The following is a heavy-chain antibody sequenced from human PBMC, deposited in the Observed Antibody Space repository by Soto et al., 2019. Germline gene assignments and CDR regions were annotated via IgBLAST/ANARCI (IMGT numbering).Heavy chain of an antibody. V-gene: IGHV3-30-3*02. Sequence: PGWSLRLSCAASGVTFSSYAMHWVRQAPGKGLEWVADISYDGSNKYYADSVKGRFTISRDNSKNTLYLQMNSLRAEDTAVYYYAKSQARYSTSPSSYFNGFSYCCYGRDVWGQGTTVTVSS. J-gene: IGHJ6*02. CDR1: GVTFSSYA. CDR3: AKSQARYSTSPSSYFNGFSYCCYGRDV. CDR2: ISYDGSNK. D-gene: IGHD2-2*01.